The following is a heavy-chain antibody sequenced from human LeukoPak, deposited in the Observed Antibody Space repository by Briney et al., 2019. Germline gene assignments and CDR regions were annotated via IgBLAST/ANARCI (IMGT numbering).Heavy chain of an antibody. Sequence: GASVKVSCKASGGTFSSYAISWVRQAPGQGLEWMGRIIPIFGTANYAQKFQGRVTITTDESTSTAYMELSSLRSEDTAVYYCAVKGLYRLRYYGWFDPWGQGTLVTVSS. CDR3: AVKGLYRLRYYGWFDP. D-gene: IGHD3-22*01. J-gene: IGHJ5*02. V-gene: IGHV1-69*05. CDR1: GGTFSSYA. CDR2: IIPIFGTA.